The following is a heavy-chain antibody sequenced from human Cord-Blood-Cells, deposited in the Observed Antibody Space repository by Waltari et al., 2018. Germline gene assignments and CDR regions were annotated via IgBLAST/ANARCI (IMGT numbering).Heavy chain of an antibody. CDR2: IYYSGST. Sequence: QLQLQESGPGLVKPSETLSLTCTVSGGSISSSSYYWGWIRQPPGKGLEWIGGIYYSGSTSYNPSLKSRVTISVDTSKNQFSLKLSSVTAADTAVYYCARGFAFFDYWGQGTLVTVSS. CDR3: ARGFAFFDY. CDR1: GGSISSSSYY. V-gene: IGHV4-39*01. D-gene: IGHD2-21*01. J-gene: IGHJ4*02.